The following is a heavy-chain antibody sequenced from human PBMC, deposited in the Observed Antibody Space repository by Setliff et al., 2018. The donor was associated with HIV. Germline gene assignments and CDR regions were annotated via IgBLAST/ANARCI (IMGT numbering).Heavy chain of an antibody. Sequence: PWGSLRLSCAASGFTVSSYYMSWVRQAPGKGLEWVSGISGRGGSTYYADSVKGRFTVSRDNAKNSLYLQMNSLRTEDTALYYCAKGAGGGTYVSDYYYMDVWGKGTTVTVSS. CDR1: GFTVSSYY. J-gene: IGHJ6*03. CDR2: ISGRGGST. D-gene: IGHD1-26*01. V-gene: IGHV3-23*01. CDR3: AKGAGGGTYVSDYYYMDV.